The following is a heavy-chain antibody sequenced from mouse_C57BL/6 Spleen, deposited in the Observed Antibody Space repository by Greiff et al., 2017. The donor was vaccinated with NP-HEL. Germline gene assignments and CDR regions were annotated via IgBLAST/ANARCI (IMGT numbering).Heavy chain of an antibody. CDR2: INPNNGGT. V-gene: IGHV1-26*01. J-gene: IGHJ2*01. Sequence: VQLQQSGPELVKPGASVKISCKASGYTFNDYYMNWVKQSPGTSLEWIGDINPNNGGTSYNQKFKGKATLTVDKSSSTAYMELRSLTSEDSAVYYCARTAITTVPDYWGQGTTLTVSS. CDR1: GYTFNDYY. CDR3: ARTAITTVPDY. D-gene: IGHD1-1*01.